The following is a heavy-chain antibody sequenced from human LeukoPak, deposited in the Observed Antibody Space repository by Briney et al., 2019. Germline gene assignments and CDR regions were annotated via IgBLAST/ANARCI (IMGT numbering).Heavy chain of an antibody. CDR3: ARSSSYHHYNPQYYGMDV. CDR2: IYYSGST. J-gene: IGHJ6*02. CDR1: GGSFSGYY. Sequence: SETLSLTCAVYGGSFSGYYWSWIRQPPGKGLEWIGYIYYSGSTNYNPSLKSRVTISVDTSKNQFSLKLSSVTAADTAVYYCARSSSYHHYNPQYYGMDVWGQGTTVTVSS. V-gene: IGHV4-59*08. D-gene: IGHD2-15*01.